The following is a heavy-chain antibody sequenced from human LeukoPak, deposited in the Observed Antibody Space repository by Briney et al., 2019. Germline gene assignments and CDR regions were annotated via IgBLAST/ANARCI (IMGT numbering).Heavy chain of an antibody. J-gene: IGHJ1*01. V-gene: IGHV1-46*01. CDR2: IHPSGGTT. D-gene: IGHD3-22*01. CDR1: GYTFTSYY. Sequence: ASVKVSCKASGYTFTSYYMHWVRQAPGQGLEWMRLIHPSGGTTAYAQKFQGRVTMTRDMSTSTFYMELSSLRSEDTAVYYCARGFFGSGYLSVQFWGQGTLVTVSS. CDR3: ARGFFGSGYLSVQF.